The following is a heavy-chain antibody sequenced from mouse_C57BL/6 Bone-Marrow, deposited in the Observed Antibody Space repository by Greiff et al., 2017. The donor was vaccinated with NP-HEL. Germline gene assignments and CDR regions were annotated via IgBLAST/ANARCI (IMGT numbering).Heavy chain of an antibody. CDR2: ISSGGSYT. D-gene: IGHD2-5*01. J-gene: IGHJ2*01. CDR3: ARHYYSNYFDY. CDR1: GFTFSSYG. Sequence: DVHLVESGGDLVKPGGSLKLSCAASGFTFSSYGMSWVRQTPDKRLEWVATISSGGSYTYYPDSVKGRFTISRDNAKTTLYLQMSSLKSEDTAMYYCARHYYSNYFDYWGQGTTLTVSS. V-gene: IGHV5-6*01.